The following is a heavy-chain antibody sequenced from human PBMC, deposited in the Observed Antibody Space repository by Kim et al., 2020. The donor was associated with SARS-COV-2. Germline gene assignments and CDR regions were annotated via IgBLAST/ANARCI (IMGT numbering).Heavy chain of an antibody. D-gene: IGHD6-13*01. CDR3: ATNLAAAGVV. Sequence: DKTYYVASAKGRLTISRDNSKNTLYLQMSSLRVEDTAVYYCATNLAAAGVVWGQGTLVTVSS. J-gene: IGHJ4*02. V-gene: IGHV3-66*01. CDR2: DKT.